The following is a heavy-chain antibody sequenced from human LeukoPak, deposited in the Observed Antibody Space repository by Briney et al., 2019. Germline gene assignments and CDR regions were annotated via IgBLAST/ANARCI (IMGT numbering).Heavy chain of an antibody. CDR3: ASTLRYFDWLLSPRGSYFDY. J-gene: IGHJ4*02. CDR1: GGSISSGGYY. CDR2: IYYSGST. Sequence: SETLSLTCTVSGGSISSGGYYWSWIRQHPGKGLEWIGYIYYSGSTYYNPSLKSRVTISVDTSKNQFSLKLSSVTAADTAVYYCASTLRYFDWLLSPRGSYFDYWGQGTLVTVSS. D-gene: IGHD3-9*01. V-gene: IGHV4-31*03.